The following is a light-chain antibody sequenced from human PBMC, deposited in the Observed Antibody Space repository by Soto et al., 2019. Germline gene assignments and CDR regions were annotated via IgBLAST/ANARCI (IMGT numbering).Light chain of an antibody. Sequence: EIVMTQSPATLSVSPGERANLSCRASTSVSHSLAWHQQKPGEGPRLLIYGASTRATGIPARVSGSGSGKDLTLTISSLQSEDFAGYFCQQYSKWPWTFGQGTKVEI. CDR3: QQYSKWPWT. CDR1: TSVSHS. CDR2: GAS. J-gene: IGKJ1*01. V-gene: IGKV3-15*01.